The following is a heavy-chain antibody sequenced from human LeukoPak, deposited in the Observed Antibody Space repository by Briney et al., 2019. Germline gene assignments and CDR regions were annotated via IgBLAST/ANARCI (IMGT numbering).Heavy chain of an antibody. Sequence: SETLSLTCTVSGVSFSSYYWSWIRQPPGKRLEYIGYIHYSGGANYNPSLKSRVAMSVDTSKNQFSLRLSSVTVADTAMYYCARGAIVGATADYWGQGTLVTVSS. V-gene: IGHV4-59*01. D-gene: IGHD1-26*01. CDR3: ARGAIVGATADY. J-gene: IGHJ4*02. CDR1: GVSFSSYY. CDR2: IHYSGGA.